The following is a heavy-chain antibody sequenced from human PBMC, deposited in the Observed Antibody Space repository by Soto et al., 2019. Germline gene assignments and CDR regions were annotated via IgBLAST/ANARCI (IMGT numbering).Heavy chain of an antibody. J-gene: IGHJ4*02. CDR2: INPNNGGT. V-gene: IGHV1-2*02. CDR3: AREVTYGGGSFSLGL. D-gene: IGHD3-10*01. CDR1: GYFFTSYY. Sequence: QVQLVQSGAEVEKPGASVKVSCKTSGYFFTSYYIHWVRQAPGQGLEWVGWINPNNGGTNSAQKFQGRVTMTSDTSINTAYMEITSLRSDDTALYYCAREVTYGGGSFSLGLWGQGTLVTVSS.